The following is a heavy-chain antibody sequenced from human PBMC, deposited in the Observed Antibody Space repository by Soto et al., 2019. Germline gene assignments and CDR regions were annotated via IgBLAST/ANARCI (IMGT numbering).Heavy chain of an antibody. Sequence: SEPLSLTCAVYGGSFSGYYWSWIRQPPGKGLEWIGEINHSGSTNYNPSLKSRVTISVDTSKNQFSLKLSSVTAADTAVYYCARGITMCVVINYYYYYGMDGCGQGTTVTLS. CDR1: GGSFSGYY. J-gene: IGHJ6*02. CDR3: ARGITMCVVINYYYYYGMDG. V-gene: IGHV4-34*01. D-gene: IGHD3-3*01. CDR2: INHSGST.